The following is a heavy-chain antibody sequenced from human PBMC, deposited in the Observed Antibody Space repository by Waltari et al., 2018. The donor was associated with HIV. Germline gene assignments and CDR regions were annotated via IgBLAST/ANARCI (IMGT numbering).Heavy chain of an antibody. Sequence: QLQLQESGPGLVKPSETLSLTCTVSGGSISSSSYYWGWIRQPPGKGLEWIGSIYYSGSTYYNPSLKSRVTISVDTSKNQFSLKLSSVTAADTAVYYCASWGSPKSYYYGMDVWGQGTTVTVSS. D-gene: IGHD2-15*01. CDR2: IYYSGST. V-gene: IGHV4-39*07. CDR3: ASWGSPKSYYYGMDV. CDR1: GGSISSSSYY. J-gene: IGHJ6*02.